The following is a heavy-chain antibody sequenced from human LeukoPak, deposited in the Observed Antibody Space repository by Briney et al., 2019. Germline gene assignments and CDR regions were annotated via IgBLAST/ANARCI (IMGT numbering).Heavy chain of an antibody. Sequence: GGSLRLSCAASDSTFSSFSMRWVRQAPGKGLFWVAAISSRSAHIYYADSVKGRFTISRDNAKRSLYLEMNNLTADDTAVYYCARDRSTSRYYHGMDVWGPGTTVIVSS. J-gene: IGHJ6*02. V-gene: IGHV3-21*01. D-gene: IGHD2-2*01. CDR1: DSTFSSFS. CDR3: ARDRSTSRYYHGMDV. CDR2: ISSRSAHI.